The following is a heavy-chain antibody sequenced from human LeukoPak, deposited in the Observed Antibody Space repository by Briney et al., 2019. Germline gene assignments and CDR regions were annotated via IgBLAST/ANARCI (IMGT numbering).Heavy chain of an antibody. Sequence: SETLSLTCAVYGGSFSGYYWSWIRQPPGKGLEWIGEINHSGSTNYNPSLKSRVTISVDTSKNQFSLKLSSVTAADTAVHYCARGGRYYDSSGYLKSGLDYWGQGTLVTVSS. CDR2: INHSGST. CDR1: GGSFSGYY. J-gene: IGHJ4*02. D-gene: IGHD3-22*01. CDR3: ARGGRYYDSSGYLKSGLDY. V-gene: IGHV4-34*01.